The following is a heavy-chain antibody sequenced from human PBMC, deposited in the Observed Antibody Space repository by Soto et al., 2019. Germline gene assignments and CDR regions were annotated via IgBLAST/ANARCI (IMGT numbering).Heavy chain of an antibody. CDR1: GFTFSSYA. J-gene: IGHJ4*02. D-gene: IGHD6-13*01. CDR3: ARDRIAAALKGYFDY. Sequence: PGVSLRLSFAVSGFTFSSYAMHWSRLASGKGLEWVAVISYDGSNKYYADSVKGRFTISRDNSKNTLYLQMNSLRAEDTAVYYCARDRIAAALKGYFDYRGQGTLVTVS. V-gene: IGHV3-30-3*01. CDR2: ISYDGSNK.